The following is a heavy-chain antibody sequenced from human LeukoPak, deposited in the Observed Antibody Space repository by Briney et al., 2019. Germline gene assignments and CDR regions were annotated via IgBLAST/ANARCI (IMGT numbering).Heavy chain of an antibody. CDR1: GYTFTSHG. CDR3: ARGLGQQLVPKGDPLVIEVPYYFDY. CDR2: ISGYNGNT. Sequence: ASVKVSCKASGYTFTSHGINWVRQAPGQGLEWLGWISGYNGNTEYAQKFQGRVTMTTDRSTETVYLELRSLRSEDTAVYYCARGLGQQLVPKGDPLVIEVPYYFDYWGQGTLVTVSS. V-gene: IGHV1-18*01. J-gene: IGHJ4*02. D-gene: IGHD6-13*01.